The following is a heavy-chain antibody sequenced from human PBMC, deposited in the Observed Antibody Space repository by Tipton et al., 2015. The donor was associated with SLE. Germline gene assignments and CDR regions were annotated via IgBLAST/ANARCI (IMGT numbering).Heavy chain of an antibody. Sequence: TLSLTCVVYGGPFSGYYWSWIRQPPGKGLEWIGEIDQGESTNENPSLTSRVTMSVDTSKKQFSLTLRSVTVVDTALYFCARRSFMTHYDTHAFDIWGQGTMVIVSS. CDR3: ARRSFMTHYDTHAFDI. J-gene: IGHJ3*02. CDR1: GGPFSGYY. CDR2: IDQGEST. D-gene: IGHD3-10*01. V-gene: IGHV4-34*01.